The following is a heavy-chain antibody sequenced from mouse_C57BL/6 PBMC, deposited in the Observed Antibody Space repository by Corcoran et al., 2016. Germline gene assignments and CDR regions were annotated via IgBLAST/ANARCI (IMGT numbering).Heavy chain of an antibody. J-gene: IGHJ2*01. V-gene: IGHV1-26*01. Sequence: EVQLQQSGPELVKPGASVKISCKASGYTFTDYYMNWVKQSHGKSLEWIGDINPNNGGTSYNQKFKGKATLTVDKSSSTAYMERRSLTSEDSAVYYCARYDYEIYWGQGTTLTVSS. CDR3: ARYDYEIY. CDR1: GYTFTDYY. D-gene: IGHD2-4*01. CDR2: INPNNGGT.